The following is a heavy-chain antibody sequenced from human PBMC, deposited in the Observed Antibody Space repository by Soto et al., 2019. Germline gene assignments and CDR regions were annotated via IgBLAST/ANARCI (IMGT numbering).Heavy chain of an antibody. V-gene: IGHV1-18*01. Sequence: QVQLVQSGAEVKKPGASVKVSCKASGYTFTSYGISWVRQSPGKVLEWMGWISANNGNTNYAQKLQGRVTMTTDTATSTAYRELRSLRTDDTAVYYCARARGSYALDYWGQGTLVTVSS. CDR1: GYTFTSYG. J-gene: IGHJ4*02. CDR3: ARARGSYALDY. D-gene: IGHD1-26*01. CDR2: ISANNGNT.